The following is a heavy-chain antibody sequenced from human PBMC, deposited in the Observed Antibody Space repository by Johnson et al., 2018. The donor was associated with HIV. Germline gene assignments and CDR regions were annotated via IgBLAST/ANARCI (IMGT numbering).Heavy chain of an antibody. V-gene: IGHV3-64*01. CDR1: GFTLSSYG. J-gene: IGHJ3*02. Sequence: VQLVESGGGLVQPGGSLRLSCAASGFTLSSYGMHWVRQAPGKGLEYVSAISSNGGSTYYANSVKGRFTISRDNSKNTLYLQMGSLRAEDMAVYYCARDLYDSSVGAFDIWGPDTMVTVSS. CDR3: ARDLYDSSVGAFDI. D-gene: IGHD3-22*01. CDR2: ISSNGGST.